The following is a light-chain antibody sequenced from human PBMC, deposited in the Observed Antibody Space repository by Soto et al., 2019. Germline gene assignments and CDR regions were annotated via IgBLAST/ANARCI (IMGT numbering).Light chain of an antibody. J-gene: IGKJ1*01. CDR3: QQYSSWLWT. Sequence: LVMTQSPATLSVSPGERANVSFRSSQSVGTKLAWYQQTPGQAPRLLIYGASNRATGVPARISGSVSGTEFTLTIASLQSEDFAVYYCQQYSSWLWTFGQGTKVDIK. CDR2: GAS. V-gene: IGKV3-15*01. CDR1: QSVGTK.